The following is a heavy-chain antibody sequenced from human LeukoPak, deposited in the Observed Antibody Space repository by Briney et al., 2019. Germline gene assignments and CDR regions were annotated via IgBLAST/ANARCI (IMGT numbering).Heavy chain of an antibody. J-gene: IGHJ3*02. V-gene: IGHV4-39*07. CDR2: IYYSGST. D-gene: IGHD2-21*02. CDR3: ARDRPRVVTAIGLYLSAFDI. CDR1: GGSISSSSYY. Sequence: SETLSLTCTVSGGSISSSSYYWGWIRQPPGKGLEWIGSIYYSGSTYYNPSLKSRVTISVDTSKNQFSLKLSSVTAADTAVYYCARDRPRVVTAIGLYLSAFDIWGQGTMVTVSS.